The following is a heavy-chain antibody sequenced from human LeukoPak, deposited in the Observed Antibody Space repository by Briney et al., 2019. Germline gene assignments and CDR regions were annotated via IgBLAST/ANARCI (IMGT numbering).Heavy chain of an antibody. V-gene: IGHV3-23*01. CDR2: ISGSGGST. CDR3: AKVGYGDPGAYYYGMDV. D-gene: IGHD4-17*01. Sequence: GGSLRLSCAASGFTFSSYAMSWVRQAPGKGLEWVSAISGSGGSTYYADSVKGRFTISRDNSKNTLYLKMNSLRAEDTAVYYCAKVGYGDPGAYYYGMDVWGQGTTVTVSS. J-gene: IGHJ6*02. CDR1: GFTFSSYA.